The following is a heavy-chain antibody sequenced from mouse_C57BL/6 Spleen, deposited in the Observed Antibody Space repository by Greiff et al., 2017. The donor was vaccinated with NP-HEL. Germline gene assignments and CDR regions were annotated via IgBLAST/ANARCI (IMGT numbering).Heavy chain of an antibody. CDR3: ARHGDGGFAY. V-gene: IGHV5-6*02. J-gene: IGHJ3*01. CDR2: ISSGGSYN. D-gene: IGHD1-1*01. Sequence: DVRLVESGGDLVKPGGSLKLSCAASGFTFSSYGMSWVRQTPDKRLEWVATISSGGSYNYYPDSVKGRFTISKDNDKNTQYLQMSSLKSEDTAMYYWARHGDGGFAYWGQGTLVTVSA. CDR1: GFTFSSYG.